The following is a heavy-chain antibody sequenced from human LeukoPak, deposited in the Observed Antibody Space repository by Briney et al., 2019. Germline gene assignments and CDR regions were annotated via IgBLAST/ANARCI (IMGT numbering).Heavy chain of an antibody. V-gene: IGHV3-9*01. Sequence: PGGSLRLSCAASGFTFDDYAMHWVRQAPGKGLEWVSGISWNSGSIGYADSVKGRFTISRDNAKNSLYLQMNSLRAEDTALYYCAKDIDGSGSYATFDYWGQGTLVTVSS. J-gene: IGHJ4*02. CDR2: ISWNSGSI. D-gene: IGHD3-10*01. CDR3: AKDIDGSGSYATFDY. CDR1: GFTFDDYA.